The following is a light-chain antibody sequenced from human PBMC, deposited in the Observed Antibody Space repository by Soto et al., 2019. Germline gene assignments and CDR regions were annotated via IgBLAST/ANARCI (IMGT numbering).Light chain of an antibody. CDR3: QQRDFWPRT. CDR2: DAS. V-gene: IGKV3-11*01. J-gene: IGKJ2*02. Sequence: EVVLTQSPATLSLSPGERAALSCRASHSVSSHLAWYQQKPGQAPTLLIYDASNRAAGIPARFSGSGSGTDFTLTISSLEPEDFAVYYCQQRDFWPRTFSQGTKLEIK. CDR1: HSVSSH.